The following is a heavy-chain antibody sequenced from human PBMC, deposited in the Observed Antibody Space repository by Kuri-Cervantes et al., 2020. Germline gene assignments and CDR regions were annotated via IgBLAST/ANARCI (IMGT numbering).Heavy chain of an antibody. Sequence: KVSCKGSGYSSTSYWIGWVRQMPGKGLEWMGIIYPGGSDTRYSPSFQGQVTISADKSISTAYLQWSSLKASDTAMYYCARLEMATIDYWGQGTLVTVSS. CDR1: GYSSTSYW. CDR3: ARLEMATIDY. D-gene: IGHD5-24*01. V-gene: IGHV5-51*01. J-gene: IGHJ4*02. CDR2: IYPGGSDT.